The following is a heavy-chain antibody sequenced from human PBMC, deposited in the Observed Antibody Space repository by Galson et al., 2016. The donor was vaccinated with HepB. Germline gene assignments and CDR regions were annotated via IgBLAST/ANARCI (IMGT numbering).Heavy chain of an antibody. Sequence: SLRLSCAASGFTFSGYSGNWVRQAPGKGLEWISYINPSSRYIYYKASVKGRFTISRDNAKKPPYLQMNRMRGEDTAIYYCARAAGQGYSGSGSRLDLWGQGTLVTVSP. J-gene: IGHJ5*02. D-gene: IGHD3-10*01. CDR2: INPSSRYI. CDR1: GFTFSGYS. CDR3: ARAAGQGYSGSGSRLDL. V-gene: IGHV3-21*01.